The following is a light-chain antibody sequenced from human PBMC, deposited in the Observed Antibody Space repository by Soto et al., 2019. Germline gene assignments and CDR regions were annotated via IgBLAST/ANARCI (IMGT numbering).Light chain of an antibody. Sequence: EIVLTQSPCTLSLSPGERATLSCRASRSVSSYLAWYQQKPGQAPRLLIYGASSRATGIPDRFSGSGSGTDFTLTISRLEPEDFAVYYCQQYGSPITFGQGTRLEIK. CDR1: RSVSSY. V-gene: IGKV3-20*01. CDR3: QQYGSPIT. CDR2: GAS. J-gene: IGKJ5*01.